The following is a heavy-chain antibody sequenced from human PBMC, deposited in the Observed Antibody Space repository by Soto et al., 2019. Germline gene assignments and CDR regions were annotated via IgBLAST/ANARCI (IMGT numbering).Heavy chain of an antibody. CDR1: GYTFTGYY. CDR3: ARDSQDGYTAMVSAYYYYGMDV. J-gene: IGHJ6*02. V-gene: IGHV1-2*04. Sequence: ASVKVSCKASGYTFTGYYMHWVRQAPGQGLEWMGWINPNSGGTNYAQKFQGWVTMTRDTSISTAYMELSRLRSDDTAVYYCARDSQDGYTAMVSAYYYYGMDVWGQGTTVTVSS. D-gene: IGHD5-18*01. CDR2: INPNSGGT.